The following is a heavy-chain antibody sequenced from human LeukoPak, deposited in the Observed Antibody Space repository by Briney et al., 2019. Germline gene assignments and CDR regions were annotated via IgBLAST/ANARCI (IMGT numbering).Heavy chain of an antibody. CDR3: TTTYYDSSGYYYGDY. J-gene: IGHJ4*02. CDR2: INPSGGST. Sequence: GASVKVSCKASGYTFTSYYMHWVRQAPGQGLEWMGIINPSGGSTSYAQKFQGRVTMTRDMSTSTVYMELSSLRSEDTAVYYCTTTYYDSSGYYYGDYWGQGTLVTVSS. D-gene: IGHD3-22*01. V-gene: IGHV1-46*01. CDR1: GYTFTSYY.